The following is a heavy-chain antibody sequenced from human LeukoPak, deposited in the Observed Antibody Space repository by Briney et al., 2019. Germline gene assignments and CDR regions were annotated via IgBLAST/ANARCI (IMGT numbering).Heavy chain of an antibody. CDR2: ISSSSSHI. Sequence: GGSLRLSCAASRFTFSNYNMNWVRQAPGKGLEWVSSISSSSSHIYYTDSVKGRFTISRDNAKNSLYLQMNSLRAEDTAVYYCARSPYYYDSSGYPWPDACDIWGQGTMVTVSS. CDR3: ARSPYYYDSSGYPWPDACDI. D-gene: IGHD3-22*01. V-gene: IGHV3-21*01. CDR1: RFTFSNYN. J-gene: IGHJ3*02.